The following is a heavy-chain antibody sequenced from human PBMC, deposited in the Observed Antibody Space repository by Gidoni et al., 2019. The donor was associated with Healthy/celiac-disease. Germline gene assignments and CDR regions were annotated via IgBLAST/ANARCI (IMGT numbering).Heavy chain of an antibody. D-gene: IGHD1-1*01. CDR1: GYTCTSYG. J-gene: IGHJ3*02. Sequence: QVQLVQSGAEVKKHGASVKVSCKASGYTCTSYGISWVRQAPGQGLEWMGWISAYNGNTNYAQKLQGRVTMTTDTSTSTAYMELRSLRSDDTAVYYCARYSATTGTNDAFDIWGQGTMVTVSS. CDR3: ARYSATTGTNDAFDI. CDR2: ISAYNGNT. V-gene: IGHV1-18*01.